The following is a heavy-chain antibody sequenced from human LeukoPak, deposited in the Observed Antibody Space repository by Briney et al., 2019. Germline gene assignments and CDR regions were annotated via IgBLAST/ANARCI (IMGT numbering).Heavy chain of an antibody. J-gene: IGHJ4*02. D-gene: IGHD6-19*01. V-gene: IGHV4-4*09. CDR1: GGSISNYY. CDR2: IYTSGSTGST. Sequence: SETLSLTCTVSGGSISNYYWSWIRQPPGKGLEWIGYIYTSGSTGSTNHNPSLKGRVTISVDTSKNQFSLKLSSVTAADTAVYYCARGGRGIAVASYEKYFDYWGQGTLVTVSS. CDR3: ARGGRGIAVASYEKYFDY.